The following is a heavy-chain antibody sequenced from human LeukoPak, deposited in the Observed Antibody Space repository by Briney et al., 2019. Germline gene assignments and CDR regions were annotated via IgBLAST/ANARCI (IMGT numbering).Heavy chain of an antibody. J-gene: IGHJ5*02. Sequence: ASVKVSCKASGYTFTSYYMHWVRQAPGQGLEWMGIINPSGGSTSYAQKFQGRVTMTRDTSTSTVYMELSSLRSEDTAVYYCARDQRTGSGSYYQFDPWGQGTLVTVSS. CDR1: GYTFTSYY. V-gene: IGHV1-46*01. D-gene: IGHD3-10*01. CDR2: INPSGGST. CDR3: ARDQRTGSGSYYQFDP.